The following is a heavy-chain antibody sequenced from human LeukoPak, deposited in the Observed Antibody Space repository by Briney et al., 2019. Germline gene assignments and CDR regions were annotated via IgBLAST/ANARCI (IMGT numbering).Heavy chain of an antibody. CDR3: ARDNDQLGLDPFDY. CDR1: GGSFSGYY. V-gene: IGHV4-34*01. CDR2: INHSGST. D-gene: IGHD1-1*01. Sequence: PSETLSLTCAVYGGSFSGYYWSWIRQPPGKGLEWIGEINHSGSTNYNPSLKSRVTTSVDTSKNQFSLKLSSVAAADTAMYYCARDNDQLGLDPFDYWGQGTLVTVSS. J-gene: IGHJ4*02.